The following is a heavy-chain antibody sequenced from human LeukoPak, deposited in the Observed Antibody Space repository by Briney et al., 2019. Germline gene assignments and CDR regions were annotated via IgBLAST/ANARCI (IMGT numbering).Heavy chain of an antibody. V-gene: IGHV3-23*01. J-gene: IGHJ4*02. CDR1: GLTFSSYG. D-gene: IGHD1-26*01. Sequence: GGTLRLSCAASGLTFSSYGMSWVRQAPGEGLEWVSGISGSGGSTYYADSVKGRFTISRDNAKNSLYLQMNSLRAEDTAVYYCARDQRGSYYGFFDYWGQGTLVTVSS. CDR2: ISGSGGST. CDR3: ARDQRGSYYGFFDY.